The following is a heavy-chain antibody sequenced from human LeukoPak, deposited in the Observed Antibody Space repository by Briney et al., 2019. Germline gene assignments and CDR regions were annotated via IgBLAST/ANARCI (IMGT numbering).Heavy chain of an antibody. CDR2: ISAYNGNT. J-gene: IGHJ4*02. Sequence: EASVNVSCKASGGTFSSYAISWVRQAPGQGLEWMGWISAYNGNTNYAQKLQGRVTMTTDTSTSTAYMELRGLRSDDTAVYYCARDIKAYSSSWYGDYWGQGTLVTVSS. CDR3: ARDIKAYSSSWYGDY. D-gene: IGHD6-13*01. CDR1: GGTFSSYA. V-gene: IGHV1-18*01.